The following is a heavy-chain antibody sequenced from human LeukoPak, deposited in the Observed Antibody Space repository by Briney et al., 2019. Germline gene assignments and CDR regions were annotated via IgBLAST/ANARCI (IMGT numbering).Heavy chain of an antibody. CDR1: GFTFSSYG. D-gene: IGHD1-1*01. J-gene: IGHJ2*01. CDR2: ISYDGSNK. Sequence: PGRSLRLSCAASGFTFSSYGMHWVRQAPGKGLEWVAVISYDGSNKYYADSVKGRFTISRDNSKNTLYLQMNSLRAEDTAVYYCATKSHGWGFTRRYKGYFDLWGRGTLVTVSS. CDR3: ATKSHGWGFTRRYKGYFDL. V-gene: IGHV3-30*03.